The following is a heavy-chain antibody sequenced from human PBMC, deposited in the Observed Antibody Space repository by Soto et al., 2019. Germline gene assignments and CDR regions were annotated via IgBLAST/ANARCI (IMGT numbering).Heavy chain of an antibody. CDR1: DGSISDTAYY. CDR3: ARPHLISPPV. V-gene: IGHV4-39*01. J-gene: IGHJ6*02. Sequence: PSETLSLTCTVSDGSISDTAYYWGWFRLPPGKGLEWIGSIYGGGNTCHNPSLTSRVTISVDSSKHQFSLKLTSVTAADTAVYSCARPHLISPPVWGQGTTVTVSS. D-gene: IGHD3-16*01. CDR2: IYGGGNT.